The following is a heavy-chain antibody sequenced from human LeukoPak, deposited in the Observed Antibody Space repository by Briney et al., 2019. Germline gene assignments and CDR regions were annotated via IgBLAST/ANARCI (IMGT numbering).Heavy chain of an antibody. CDR3: ARPYYYGSGNYDNWYLDL. CDR1: GDSINNDY. CDR2: IYYSGST. V-gene: IGHV4-59*01. Sequence: PSETLSLTCTVSGDSINNDYWSWIRQPPGKGLEYIGYIYYSGSTNYNPSLKSRVTMSVDTSKNQFFLKLSSVTVADTAVYYCARPYYYGSGNYDNWYLDLWGRGTLVTVSS. D-gene: IGHD3-10*01. J-gene: IGHJ2*01.